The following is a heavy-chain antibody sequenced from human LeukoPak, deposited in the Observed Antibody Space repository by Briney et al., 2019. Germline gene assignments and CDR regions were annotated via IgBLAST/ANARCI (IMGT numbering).Heavy chain of an antibody. V-gene: IGHV1-69*06. CDR1: GGTFSSYA. J-gene: IGHJ6*03. CDR2: IIPIFGTA. CDR3: ARGYYDILTGYHGMYYYMDV. Sequence: ASVKVSCKASGGTFSSYAISWVRQAPGQGLEWMGGIIPIFGTANYAQKFQGRVTITADKSTSTAYMELSSLRSEDTAVYYCARGYYDILTGYHGMYYYMDVWGKGTTVTVSS. D-gene: IGHD3-9*01.